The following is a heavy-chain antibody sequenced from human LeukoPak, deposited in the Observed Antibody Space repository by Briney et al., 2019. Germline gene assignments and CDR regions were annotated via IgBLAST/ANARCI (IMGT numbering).Heavy chain of an antibody. J-gene: IGHJ6*03. Sequence: GGSLRLSCAASGFTVSSNYMSWVRQAPGKGLEWVSVIYSGGSTYYADSVKGRFTISRDNSKNTLYLQMYSLRAEDTAVYYCARDSRIRTASGSYVYYYMDVWGKGTTVTVSS. CDR1: GFTVSSNY. D-gene: IGHD3-10*01. CDR3: ARDSRIRTASGSYVYYYMDV. V-gene: IGHV3-66*02. CDR2: IYSGGST.